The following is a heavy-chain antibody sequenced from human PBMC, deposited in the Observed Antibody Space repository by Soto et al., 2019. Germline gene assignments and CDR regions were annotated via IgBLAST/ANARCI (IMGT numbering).Heavy chain of an antibody. CDR3: LITTSDFGM. Sequence: EVQLVESGGGLVQPGGSLRLSCAASGFTLSVYWMNWVRQAPGKGLEWVANIKQDGSERNYVDSVKGRFTISRDKAKKSLYLQMNSLGADDTAVYYCLITTSDFGMCGQGTLVTVSS. D-gene: IGHD1-20*01. J-gene: IGHJ3*02. CDR2: IKQDGSER. CDR1: GFTLSVYW. V-gene: IGHV3-7*01.